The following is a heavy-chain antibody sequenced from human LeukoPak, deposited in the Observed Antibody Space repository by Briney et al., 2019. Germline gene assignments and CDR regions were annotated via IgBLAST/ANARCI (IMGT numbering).Heavy chain of an antibody. Sequence: GASVKVSCKVSGYTLTELSMHWVRQAPGKGLEWMGGIIPIFGTANYAQKFQGRVTITADESTSTAYMELSSLRSEDTAVYYCASSYGSGRTVYGMDVWGQGTTVTVSS. CDR3: ASSYGSGRTVYGMDV. V-gene: IGHV1-69*13. CDR2: IIPIFGTA. D-gene: IGHD3-10*01. J-gene: IGHJ6*02. CDR1: GYTLTELS.